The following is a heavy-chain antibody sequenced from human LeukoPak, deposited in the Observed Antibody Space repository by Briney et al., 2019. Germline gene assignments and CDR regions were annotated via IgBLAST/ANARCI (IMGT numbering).Heavy chain of an antibody. CDR1: GGSISSYY. J-gene: IGHJ4*02. CDR3: ARVSVGYCSSTSCYTRWFDY. CDR2: IYTSGST. V-gene: IGHV4-4*07. D-gene: IGHD2-2*02. Sequence: SETLFLTCTVSGGSISSYYWSWIRQPAGKGLEWIGRIYTSGSTNYNPSHKSRVTISVDTSKNQFSLKLSSVTAADTAVYYCARVSVGYCSSTSCYTRWFDYWGQGTLVTVSS.